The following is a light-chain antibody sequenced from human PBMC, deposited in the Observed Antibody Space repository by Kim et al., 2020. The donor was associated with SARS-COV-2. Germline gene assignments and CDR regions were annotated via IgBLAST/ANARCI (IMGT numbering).Light chain of an antibody. CDR3: QQYNSYSYT. CDR1: QSISSW. Sequence: DIQMTQSPSTLSASVGDRVTITCRASQSISSWLAWYQQKPGKAPKLLIYDASSLESGVPSRFNGSGSETEFTLTIRSLQPDDFATYYCQQYNSYSYTFGQGTKLEI. CDR2: DAS. V-gene: IGKV1-5*01. J-gene: IGKJ2*01.